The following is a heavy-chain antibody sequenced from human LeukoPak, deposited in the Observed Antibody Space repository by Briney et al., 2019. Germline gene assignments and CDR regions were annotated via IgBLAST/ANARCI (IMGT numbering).Heavy chain of an antibody. CDR1: GFTFSSYG. V-gene: IGHV3-33*01. D-gene: IGHD4-17*01. CDR3: ARASGHYGDYPFDY. CDR2: IWYDGSNK. J-gene: IGHJ4*02. Sequence: PGRSLRLSCAASGFTFSSYGMHWVRQAPGKGLEWVAVIWYDGSNKYYADYVKGRFTISRDNSKNTLYLQMNSLRAEDTAVYYCARASGHYGDYPFDYWGQGTLVTVSS.